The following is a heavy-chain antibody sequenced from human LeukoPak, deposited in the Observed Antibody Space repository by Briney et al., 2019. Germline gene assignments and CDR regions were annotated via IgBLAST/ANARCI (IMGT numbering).Heavy chain of an antibody. V-gene: IGHV4-34*01. J-gene: IGHJ5*02. CDR3: ARDPTIAYCGGDCYSS. CDR1: GGSFSGYY. D-gene: IGHD2-21*02. CDR2: INHSGST. Sequence: PSETLSLTCAVSGGSFSGYYWNWIRQSPGKGLEWIGEINHSGSTNYNPSLKSRVTISVDTSKNQFSLKLSSVTAADTAVYYCARDPTIAYCGGDCYSSWGQGTLVTVSS.